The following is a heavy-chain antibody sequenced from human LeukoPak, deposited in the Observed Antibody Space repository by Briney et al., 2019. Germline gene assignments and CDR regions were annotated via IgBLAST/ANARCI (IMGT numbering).Heavy chain of an antibody. D-gene: IGHD7-27*01. CDR2: INPNSGGT. CDR3: ARDAHIVGWGRDHHDAFDI. Sequence: ASVKVSCKASGYTFTGYFIHWVRRAPGQGLEWMGWINPNSGGTNYAQKFQGRVTMTRDTSISTAYMELSSLRSEDTAVYYCARDAHIVGWGRDHHDAFDIWGQGTMVTVSS. V-gene: IGHV1-2*02. J-gene: IGHJ3*02. CDR1: GYTFTGYF.